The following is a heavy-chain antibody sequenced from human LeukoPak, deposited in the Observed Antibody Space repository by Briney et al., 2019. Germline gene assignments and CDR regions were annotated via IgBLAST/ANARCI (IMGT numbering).Heavy chain of an antibody. Sequence: ASVKVSCKVSGYTLTELSMHWVRQAPGKGLEWMGGFDTEDGETIYAQKFQGRVTMTEDTSTDTAYMELSSLRSEDTAVYYCATSTVGAAYRDYWGQGTLVTVSS. J-gene: IGHJ4*02. V-gene: IGHV1-24*01. CDR3: ATSTVGAAYRDY. CDR2: FDTEDGET. D-gene: IGHD1-26*01. CDR1: GYTLTELS.